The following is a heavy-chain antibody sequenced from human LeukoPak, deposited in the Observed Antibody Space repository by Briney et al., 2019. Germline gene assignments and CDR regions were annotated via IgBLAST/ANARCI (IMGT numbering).Heavy chain of an antibody. CDR3: ARRVSAMDPYYYYYGMDV. J-gene: IGHJ6*02. CDR1: GYTFTSYY. V-gene: IGHV1-46*01. Sequence: EASVKVSCKASGYTFTSYYMHWVRQAPGQGLGWMGIINPSGGSTSYAQKFQGRVTITADESTSTAYMELSSLRSEDTAVYYCARRVSAMDPYYYYYGMDVWGQGTTVTVSS. CDR2: INPSGGST. D-gene: IGHD5-18*01.